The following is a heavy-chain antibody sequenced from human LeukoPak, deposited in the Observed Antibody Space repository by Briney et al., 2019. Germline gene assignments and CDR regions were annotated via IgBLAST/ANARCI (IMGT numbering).Heavy chain of an antibody. Sequence: SETLSLTCTVSGGSISSYYWSWIRQPAGKGLEWIGRIYTSGSTNYNPSLKSRVTMSVDTSKNQFSLKLSSVTAADTAVYYCARVIRPSQLEETYYFDYWGQGTLVTVSS. CDR1: GGSISSYY. D-gene: IGHD1-1*01. J-gene: IGHJ4*02. CDR3: ARVIRPSQLEETYYFDY. CDR2: IYTSGST. V-gene: IGHV4-4*07.